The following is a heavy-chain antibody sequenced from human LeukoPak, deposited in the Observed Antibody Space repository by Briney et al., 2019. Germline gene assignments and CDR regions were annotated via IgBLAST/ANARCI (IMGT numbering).Heavy chain of an antibody. V-gene: IGHV3-23*01. CDR1: GFTFSNYA. CDR2: ISGSGGST. J-gene: IGHJ4*02. CDR3: ARDSSAPN. D-gene: IGHD3-22*01. Sequence: GGSLRLSCAASGFTFSNYAVSWVRQAPGKGLEWVSIISGSGGSTNYADSVKGRFTISRDNSKNTLYLQMNSLRAEDTAVYYCARDSSAPNWGQGTLVTVSS.